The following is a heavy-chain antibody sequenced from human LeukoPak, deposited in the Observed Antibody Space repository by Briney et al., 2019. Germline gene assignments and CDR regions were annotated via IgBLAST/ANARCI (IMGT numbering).Heavy chain of an antibody. CDR1: GYTFGDYG. J-gene: IGHJ4*02. Sequence: GGSLRLSCAASGYTFGDYGMSWVRQVPGKGLEWVSTISGNGGSTYYADSVKGRFTVSRDNSKNTLYVQMKSLRAEDTAVYYCAKDFVVVPGNVNYFDYWGQGTLVTVSS. CDR3: AKDFVVVPGNVNYFDY. V-gene: IGHV3-23*01. CDR2: ISGNGGST. D-gene: IGHD2-21*02.